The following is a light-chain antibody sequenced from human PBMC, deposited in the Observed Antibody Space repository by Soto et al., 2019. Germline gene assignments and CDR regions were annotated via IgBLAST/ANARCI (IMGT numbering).Light chain of an antibody. CDR3: QQRNNWPPSIT. Sequence: EIVLTQSPVTLSLSPGERATLSCRASQSIASHLAWYQQKPGQAPGLLIHDASSRATGIPARFSGSGSGTDFTLTISSLEPEDFAVYYCQQRNNWPPSITFGPGTRLEIK. V-gene: IGKV3-11*01. CDR2: DAS. J-gene: IGKJ5*01. CDR1: QSIASH.